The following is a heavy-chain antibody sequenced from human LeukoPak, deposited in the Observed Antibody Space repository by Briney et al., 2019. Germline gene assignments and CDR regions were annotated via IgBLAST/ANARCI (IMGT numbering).Heavy chain of an antibody. V-gene: IGHV3-7*01. CDR3: AREHYGDYGD. Sequence: GGSLRLSCAASGFTFSTYWMSWVRHAPGKGLEWVANIKQDGSEKYYVDSVEGRFTISRDNARNSLYLQMNSLRAEDTAVYYCAREHYGDYGDWGQGTLVTVSS. D-gene: IGHD4-17*01. J-gene: IGHJ4*02. CDR2: IKQDGSEK. CDR1: GFTFSTYW.